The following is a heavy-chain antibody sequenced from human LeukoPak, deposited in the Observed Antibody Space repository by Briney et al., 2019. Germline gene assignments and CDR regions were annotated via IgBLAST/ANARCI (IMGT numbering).Heavy chain of an antibody. V-gene: IGHV3-20*04. CDR3: ARALLYYGGIHFDY. CDR1: GFTFDDYG. D-gene: IGHD4-23*01. CDR2: INWNGGST. Sequence: GGSLRLSCAASGFTFDDYGMSWVRQAPGKGLEWVSGINWNGGSTGYADSVKGRFTISRDNAKNSLYLQMNSLRAEDTAVYYCARALLYYGGIHFDYWGQGTLVTVSS. J-gene: IGHJ4*02.